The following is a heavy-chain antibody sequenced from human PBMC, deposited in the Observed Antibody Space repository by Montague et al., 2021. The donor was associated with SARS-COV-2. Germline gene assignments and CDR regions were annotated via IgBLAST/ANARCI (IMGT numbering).Heavy chain of an antibody. Sequence: SETLSLTCTVSGGSISSSSYYWGWIRQPPGKGLEWIGSIYYSGSTYYNPSLKSRVTISVDTSKNQFYLKLSSVTAADTAVYYCARGVPLGYDFWSGYPEIGDFAYWGQGTLVTVSS. V-gene: IGHV4-39*01. CDR3: ARGVPLGYDFWSGYPEIGDFAY. J-gene: IGHJ4*02. D-gene: IGHD3-3*01. CDR2: IYYSGST. CDR1: GGSISSSSYY.